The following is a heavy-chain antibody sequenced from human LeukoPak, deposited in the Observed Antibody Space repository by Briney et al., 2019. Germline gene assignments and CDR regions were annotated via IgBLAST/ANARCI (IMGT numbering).Heavy chain of an antibody. J-gene: IGHJ4*02. CDR3: AKGLGDYDDFRLGF. Sequence: GGSLRLSCAASIFRFSTFGFHWVRQAPGKGLEWVAFIPYDGSDKYYADSVKGRFTVSRDNSKNTLYLHMNSLRVEDTAVYYCAKGLGDYDDFRLGFWGQGTLVTVSS. CDR1: IFRFSTFG. V-gene: IGHV3-30*02. D-gene: IGHD4-17*01. CDR2: IPYDGSDK.